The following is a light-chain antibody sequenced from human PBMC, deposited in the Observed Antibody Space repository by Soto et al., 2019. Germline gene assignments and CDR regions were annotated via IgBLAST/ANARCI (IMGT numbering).Light chain of an antibody. J-gene: IGKJ2*01. V-gene: IGKV3D-15*01. CDR2: GFS. CDR3: QQYNNWPPRYT. CDR1: QSVTNN. Sequence: ELVMTQSPATLSVSPGESATLSCRASQSVTNNLAWYQQKPYHPPKRVLSGFSTRAAGIPARFNGSASGTEFTLPISSLQSEDFAVYYCQQYNNWPPRYTFGQGTKLELK.